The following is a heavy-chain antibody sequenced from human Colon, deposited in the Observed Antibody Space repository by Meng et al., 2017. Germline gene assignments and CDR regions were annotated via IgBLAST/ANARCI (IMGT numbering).Heavy chain of an antibody. J-gene: IGHJ4*02. D-gene: IGHD3-9*01. CDR2: INAGNGNT. V-gene: IGHV1-3*01. Sequence: QVQLVQSGAGVTKPGSSVKVSCKASGSTLSSYAIHWVRQAPGQRIEWMGWINAGNGNTKYSQKFQGRVTITRDTSASTAYMELSSLTSEDTAVYYCTSPIYWGQGTLVTVSS. CDR3: TSPIY. CDR1: GSTLSSYA.